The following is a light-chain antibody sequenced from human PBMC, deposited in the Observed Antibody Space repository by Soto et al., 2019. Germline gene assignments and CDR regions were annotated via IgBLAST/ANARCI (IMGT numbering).Light chain of an antibody. J-gene: IGKJ2*01. CDR1: QSVANSA. CDR2: GAS. CDR3: QLYGSSPMYT. V-gene: IGKV3-20*01. Sequence: EIVLTQSPGTLSLSPGERATLSCRASQSVANSALAWYLQKPGQAPRLLIYGASSRATGIPDRFSGSGYRTDFTLTISRLEPEDFAVYDCQLYGSSPMYTFGQGTRVEIK.